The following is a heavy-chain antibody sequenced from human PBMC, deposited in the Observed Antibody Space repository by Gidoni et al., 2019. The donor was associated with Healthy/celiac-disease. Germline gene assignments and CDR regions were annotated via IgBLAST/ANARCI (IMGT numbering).Heavy chain of an antibody. D-gene: IGHD6-19*01. CDR2: IYTSGST. Sequence: QVQLQESGPGLVKPSETLSLTCTVSGGSISRYYWSWIRQPAGKGLEWIGRIYTSGSTNYNPSLKSRVTMSVDTSKNQFSLKLSSVTAADTAVYYCARDRPRYAVAGTPIEFDPWGQGTLVTVSS. CDR3: ARDRPRYAVAGTPIEFDP. J-gene: IGHJ5*02. V-gene: IGHV4-4*07. CDR1: GGSISRYY.